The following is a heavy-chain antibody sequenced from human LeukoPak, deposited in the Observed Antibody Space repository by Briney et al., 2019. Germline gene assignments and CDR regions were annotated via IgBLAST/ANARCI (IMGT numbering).Heavy chain of an antibody. J-gene: IGHJ6*03. CDR3: AWLFYYYMDV. V-gene: IGHV3-48*03. CDR1: GFTSRTTR. Sequence: GGSLRLSCEASGFTSRTTRMTWVRQAPGKGLEYVSTMSASGDAIHYADPVKGRFTVSRDNAKNSLYLQMNDLRVEDTGVYYCAWLFYYYMDVWGKGTTVIVSS. D-gene: IGHD3-3*01. CDR2: MSASGDAI.